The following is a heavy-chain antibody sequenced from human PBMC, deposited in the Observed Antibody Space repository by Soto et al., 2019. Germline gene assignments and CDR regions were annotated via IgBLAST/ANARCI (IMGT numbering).Heavy chain of an antibody. CDR3: ARDGAVPHNTNFDY. J-gene: IGHJ4*02. CDR2: INAGNGKT. D-gene: IGHD6-19*01. V-gene: IGHV1-3*01. CDR1: GYTFTNYA. Sequence: ASVKVSCKASGYTFTNYAIHWVRQVPGQRLERMGWINAGNGKTKYSQKFQGRVTITRDTSASTAYMELSSLRSEDTAVYYCARDGAVPHNTNFDYWGQGXLVTVSS.